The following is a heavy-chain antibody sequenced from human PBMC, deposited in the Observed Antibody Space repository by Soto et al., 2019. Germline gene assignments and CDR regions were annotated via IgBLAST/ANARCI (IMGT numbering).Heavy chain of an antibody. V-gene: IGHV3-23*01. J-gene: IGHJ4*02. CDR1: GFTFRSYA. Sequence: EVQLLESGGGLVQPGGSLRLSCAASGFTFRSYAMSWVRQAPGKGLEWVSAISGSGGSTYYADSVKGRFTISRDNTKNRLYLQMNSLRAEDTAVYYCANHLCCGELSNWGQGTLVAVSS. CDR3: ANHLCCGELSN. CDR2: ISGSGGST. D-gene: IGHD3-10*01.